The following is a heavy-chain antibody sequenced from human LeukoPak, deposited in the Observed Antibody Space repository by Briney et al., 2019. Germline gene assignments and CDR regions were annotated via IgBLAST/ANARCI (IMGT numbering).Heavy chain of an antibody. CDR1: GFTFSAYA. CDR3: GRDSRSRSSTSCLYYHYGVDV. V-gene: IGHV3-30*04. Sequence: GGSLRLSCAASGFTFSAYAMHWFRQAPGKGLEWVALLSYDGTNKYSADSVKGRFTISRGISKNTLYLQMNSLRDEDTAVYYCGRDSRSRSSTSCLYYHYGVDVWGQGTTVTVSS. D-gene: IGHD2-2*01. CDR2: LSYDGTNK. J-gene: IGHJ6*02.